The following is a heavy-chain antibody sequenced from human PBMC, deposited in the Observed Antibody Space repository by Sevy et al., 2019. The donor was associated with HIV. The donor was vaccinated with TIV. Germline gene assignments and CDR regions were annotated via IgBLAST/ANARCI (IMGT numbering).Heavy chain of an antibody. D-gene: IGHD3-22*01. Sequence: GGSLRLSCAASGFTFSNAWMSWVRQAPGKGLEWVGRIKSKTDGGTTDYAAPVKGRFTISRDDSKNTLYLQMNSLKTEDTAVYYCTYEGADSSGYDYWGQRTLVTVSS. V-gene: IGHV3-15*01. CDR1: GFTFSNAW. CDR3: TYEGADSSGYDY. CDR2: IKSKTDGGTT. J-gene: IGHJ4*02.